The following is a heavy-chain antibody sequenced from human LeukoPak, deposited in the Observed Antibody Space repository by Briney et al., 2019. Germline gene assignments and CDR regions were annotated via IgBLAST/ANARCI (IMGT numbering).Heavy chain of an antibody. CDR1: GFTFSSYG. J-gene: IGHJ4*02. CDR2: IWYDGSNK. V-gene: IGHV3-33*01. CDR3: ARGTNWNYFDH. Sequence: GRSLRLSCGASGFTFSSYGMHWVRQAPGKGLEWVAVIWYDGSNKYYAASVKGRFTTSRDNSANKLYLQMNSLRGEDTAVYYCARGTNWNYFDHWGQGTPVTVSS. D-gene: IGHD1-20*01.